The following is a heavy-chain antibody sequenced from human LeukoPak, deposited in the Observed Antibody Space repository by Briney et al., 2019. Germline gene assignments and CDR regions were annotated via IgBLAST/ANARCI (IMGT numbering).Heavy chain of an antibody. V-gene: IGHV1-46*01. CDR1: GYTFTSYY. CDR2: INPSGGST. J-gene: IGHJ4*02. CDR3: ACSVAAAGRIDY. Sequence: ASVKVSCKASGYTFTSYYMHWVRQAPGQGLEWMGIINPSGGSTSYAQKFQGRVTITRDMSTSTVYMELSSLRSEDTAVYYCACSVAAAGRIDYWGQGTLVTVSS. D-gene: IGHD6-13*01.